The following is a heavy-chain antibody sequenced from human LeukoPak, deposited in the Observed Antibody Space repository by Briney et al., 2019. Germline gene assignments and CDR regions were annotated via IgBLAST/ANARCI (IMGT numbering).Heavy chain of an antibody. Sequence: SETLSLTCTVSSESISSSSYHWGWIRQPPGKGLEWIGRIFYTGSIDYNPSLKSRVSISIDTSKNQFSLKLTSVTAADTAVYYCARAGYSYAHLHYYYYMDVWGKGTTVTVSS. CDR2: IFYTGSI. CDR3: ARAGYSYAHLHYYYYMDV. V-gene: IGHV4-39*07. CDR1: SESISSSSYH. J-gene: IGHJ6*03. D-gene: IGHD5-18*01.